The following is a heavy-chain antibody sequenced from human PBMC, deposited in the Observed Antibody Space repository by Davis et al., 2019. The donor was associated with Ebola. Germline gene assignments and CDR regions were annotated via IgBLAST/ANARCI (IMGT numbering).Heavy chain of an antibody. J-gene: IGHJ4*02. V-gene: IGHV3-43*01. CDR3: ARDGLAGLIAY. CDR2: ISWDGGST. Sequence: GESLKISCAASGFTFDDYTMHWVRQAPGKGLEWVSLISWDGGSTYYADSVKGRFTISRDNAKNSLYLQMNSLRAEDTAVYYCARDGLAGLIAYWGQGTLVTVSS. D-gene: IGHD2-21*01. CDR1: GFTFDDYT.